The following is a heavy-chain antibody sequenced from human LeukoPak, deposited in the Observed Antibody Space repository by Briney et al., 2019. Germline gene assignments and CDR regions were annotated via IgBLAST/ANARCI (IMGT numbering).Heavy chain of an antibody. V-gene: IGHV4-59*08. CDR3: ARHSTRGGDFDY. CDR1: GGSIGSYY. J-gene: IGHJ4*02. CDR2: IYYSGST. D-gene: IGHD2-21*01. Sequence: PSETLSLTCTVSGGSIGSYYRSWIRQPPGKGLEYIGYIYYSGSTNYNPSLKSRVTISVDTSKNQFSLKLSSVTAADTAVYYCARHSTRGGDFDYWGQGTLVTVSS.